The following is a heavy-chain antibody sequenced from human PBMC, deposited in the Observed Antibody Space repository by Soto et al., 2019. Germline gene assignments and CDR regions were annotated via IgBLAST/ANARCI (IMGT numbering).Heavy chain of an antibody. CDR1: GLSVSTYGAG. V-gene: IGHV2-5*02. J-gene: IGHJ4*02. CDR3: AHRSRAHNGYGLFDN. CDR2: IYWDDAK. D-gene: IGHD5-12*01. Sequence: QITLKESGPTLVKPTQTLTVACSVSGLSVSTYGAGVAWIRQPPGKALEWLGIIYWDDAKRYSPLLQTRLTTPRPASXXQVALTLTRVDPVDTATYYCAHRSRAHNGYGLFDNWGQGTLVTVSS.